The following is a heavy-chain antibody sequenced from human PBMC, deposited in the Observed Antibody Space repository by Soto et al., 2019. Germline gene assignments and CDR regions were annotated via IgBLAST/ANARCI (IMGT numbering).Heavy chain of an antibody. CDR3: TRHTVTTGYYYMDV. V-gene: IGHV3-73*01. J-gene: IGHJ6*03. CDR1: GFTFSDSA. Sequence: TGGSLRLSCAASGFTFSDSAIHWVRQASGKGLEWVGRIRTKADNYATANAASVKGRFTISRDDSKNTAYLQMNSLKTEDTAVYYCTRHTVTTGYYYMDVWGEGTTVTVSS. D-gene: IGHD4-17*01. CDR2: IRTKADNYAT.